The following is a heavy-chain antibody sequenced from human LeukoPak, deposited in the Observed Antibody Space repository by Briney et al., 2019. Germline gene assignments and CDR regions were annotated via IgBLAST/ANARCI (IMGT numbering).Heavy chain of an antibody. CDR1: GYTFTRHY. D-gene: IGHD3-22*01. J-gene: IGHJ4*02. V-gene: IGHV7-4-1*02. Sequence: ASVKVSCKASGYTFTRHYMHWVRQAPGQGLEWMGWINTKSGNPTSAQDFTGRFVFSLDTSVTTAYLQINSLKTEDTAVYFCARDLYNDGNDYTGAFWGQGTLVTVSS. CDR2: INTKSGNP. CDR3: ARDLYNDGNDYTGAF.